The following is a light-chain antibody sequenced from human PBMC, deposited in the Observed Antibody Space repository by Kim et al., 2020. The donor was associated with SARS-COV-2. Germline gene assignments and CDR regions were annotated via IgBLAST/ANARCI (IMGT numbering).Light chain of an antibody. CDR1: SSDVGAYNY. Sequence: GQSVTISCNGTSSDVGAYNYVSWYQQYPGKAPRLMIYDVSRRPSGVPDRFSGSKSGNTASLTVSGLQAGDEADYYCTSYAGSTELLFGGGTQLTVL. CDR2: DVS. CDR3: TSYAGSTELL. J-gene: IGLJ2*01. V-gene: IGLV2-8*01.